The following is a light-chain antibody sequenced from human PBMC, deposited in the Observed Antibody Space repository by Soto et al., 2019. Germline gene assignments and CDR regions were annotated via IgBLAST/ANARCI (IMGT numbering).Light chain of an antibody. CDR2: SFN. CDR1: SSNIGSNT. V-gene: IGLV1-44*01. CDR3: AAWDDSLNGYV. J-gene: IGLJ1*01. Sequence: QSALTQPPSASGTPGQRVTISCSGSSSNIGSNTVNWYQQPPGTAPKLLIYSFNERPSGVSDRFSGSKSATSASLAIRGLQFEDEAIYYCAAWDDSLNGYVFGTGTKVTVL.